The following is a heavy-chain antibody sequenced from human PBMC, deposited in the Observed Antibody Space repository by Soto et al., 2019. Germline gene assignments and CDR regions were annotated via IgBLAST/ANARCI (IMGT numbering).Heavy chain of an antibody. Sequence: PGGSLRLSCAASGFTFSNAWMNWVRQAPGKGLEWVGRIKSKTDGGTTDYAAPVKGRFTISRDDSKNTLYLQMNSLKTEDTAVYYCTTDEAGIYCTNGVCPFYYYYGMDVWGQGTTVTVSS. D-gene: IGHD2-8*01. CDR2: IKSKTDGGTT. J-gene: IGHJ6*02. V-gene: IGHV3-15*07. CDR3: TTDEAGIYCTNGVCPFYYYYGMDV. CDR1: GFTFSNAW.